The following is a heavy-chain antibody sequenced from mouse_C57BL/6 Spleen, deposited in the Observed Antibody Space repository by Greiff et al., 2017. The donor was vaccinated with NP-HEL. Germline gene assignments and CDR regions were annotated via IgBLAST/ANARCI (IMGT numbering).Heavy chain of an antibody. CDR1: GFTFSDYG. V-gene: IGHV5-17*01. D-gene: IGHD2-3*01. CDR3: ARGGYYVDYYAMDY. J-gene: IGHJ4*01. CDR2: ISSGSSTI. Sequence: EVHLVESGGGLVKPGGSLKLSCAASGFTFSDYGMHWVRQAPERGLEWVAYISSGSSTIYYADTLKGRFTISRDNAKNTLFLQMTSLRSEDTAMYYCARGGYYVDYYAMDYWGQGTSVTVSS.